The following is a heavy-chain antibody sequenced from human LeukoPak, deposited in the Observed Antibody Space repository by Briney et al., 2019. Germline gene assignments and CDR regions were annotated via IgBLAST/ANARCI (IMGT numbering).Heavy chain of an antibody. CDR2: INIDGSTI. CDR1: GFTFSGYW. Sequence: PGGSLRLSCAASGFTFSGYWMHWVRQAPGKGLVWVSRINIDGSTISYADSVKGRFTISRDNTKNTVYLQMNRLRAGDTAMYYCAREDFWSGYYRIWGQGTLVTVSS. V-gene: IGHV3-74*01. J-gene: IGHJ4*02. D-gene: IGHD3-3*01. CDR3: AREDFWSGYYRI.